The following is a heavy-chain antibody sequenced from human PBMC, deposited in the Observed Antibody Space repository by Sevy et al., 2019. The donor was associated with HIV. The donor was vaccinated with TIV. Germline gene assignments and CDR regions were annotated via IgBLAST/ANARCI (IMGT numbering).Heavy chain of an antibody. CDR1: GFTFSSYN. V-gene: IGHV3-21*01. CDR2: ISSSSSSI. J-gene: IGHJ6*02. D-gene: IGHD2-15*01. Sequence: GGSLRLSCAASGFTFSSYNMNWVRQAPGKGLEWVSSISSSSSSIYYADSVRGRFTISRDNAKNSLYLQMNSLRAEDTALYYCAGGVAYCTGGTCFPGYYYGMDVWGQGTTVTVSS. CDR3: AGGVAYCTGGTCFPGYYYGMDV.